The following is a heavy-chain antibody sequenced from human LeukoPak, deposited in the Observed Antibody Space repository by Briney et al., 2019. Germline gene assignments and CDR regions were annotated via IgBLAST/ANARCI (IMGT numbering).Heavy chain of an antibody. D-gene: IGHD3-10*01. CDR2: ISFDGSSK. Sequence: GRSLRLSCSASGFTFSSYGMHWVRQAPGKGLEWVALISFDGSSKYYADSVKGRFTISRDNSKNTLYLQMNSLRAEDTAVYYCAKGRYSGPGSYVYYYYGMDAWGQGTRSLSP. CDR3: AKGRYSGPGSYVYYYYGMDA. J-gene: IGHJ6*02. V-gene: IGHV3-30*18. CDR1: GFTFSSYG.